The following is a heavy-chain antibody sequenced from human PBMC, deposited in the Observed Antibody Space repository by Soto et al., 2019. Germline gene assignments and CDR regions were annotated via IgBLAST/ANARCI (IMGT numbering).Heavy chain of an antibody. CDR1: GFTFSSYS. Sequence: PGGSLRLSCAASGFTFSSYSMNWVRQAPGKGLEWVSSISSSSSYIYYADSVKGRFTISRDNAKNSLYLQMNSLRAEDTAVYYCARDLSYSSSSLDAFDIWGQGTMVTVSS. V-gene: IGHV3-21*01. J-gene: IGHJ3*02. D-gene: IGHD6-6*01. CDR3: ARDLSYSSSSLDAFDI. CDR2: ISSSSSYI.